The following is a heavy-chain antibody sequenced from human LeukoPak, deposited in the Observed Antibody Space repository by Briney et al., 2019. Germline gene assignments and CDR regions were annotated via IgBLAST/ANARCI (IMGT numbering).Heavy chain of an antibody. CDR1: GGSFSGYY. J-gene: IGHJ4*02. CDR3: ARQTGSGLFILP. V-gene: IGHV4-34*01. CDR2: INHSGST. D-gene: IGHD3/OR15-3a*01. Sequence: SETLSLTCAVYGGSFSGYYWSWIRQPPGKGLEWIGEINHSGSTNYNPSLRSRVTISVDTSKNQFSLKLSSVTAADTAVYYCARQTGSGLFILPGGQGTLVTVSS.